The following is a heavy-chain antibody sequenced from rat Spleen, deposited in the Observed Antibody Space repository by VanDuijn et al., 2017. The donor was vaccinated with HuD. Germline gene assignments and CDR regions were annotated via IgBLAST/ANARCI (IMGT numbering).Heavy chain of an antibody. CDR1: GFTFSNYY. D-gene: IGHD4-3*01. V-gene: IGHV5S23*01. J-gene: IGHJ2*01. CDR2: ITNSGGST. Sequence: EVQLVESGGGLVQPGRSLKLSCAASGFTFSNYYMAWVRQAPTKGLEWVASITNSGGSTYYRDSVKGRFAISRDNAENSVYLQMNSLRSEDTATYYCAVSGYGYWGQGVMVTVSS. CDR3: AVSGYGY.